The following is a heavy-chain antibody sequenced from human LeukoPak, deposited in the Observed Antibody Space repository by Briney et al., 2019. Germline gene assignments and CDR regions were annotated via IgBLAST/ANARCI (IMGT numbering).Heavy chain of an antibody. CDR3: ASSGSYLYYMDV. V-gene: IGHV3-48*03. Sequence: PGGSLRLSCAASGFTFSSYEMNWVRQAPGKGLEWVSYISSSGSTIYYADSVKGRFTISRDNAKNSLYLQMNSLRAEDTAVYYCASSGSYLYYMDVWGKGTTVTVSS. CDR1: GFTFSSYE. CDR2: ISSSGSTI. D-gene: IGHD3-10*01. J-gene: IGHJ6*03.